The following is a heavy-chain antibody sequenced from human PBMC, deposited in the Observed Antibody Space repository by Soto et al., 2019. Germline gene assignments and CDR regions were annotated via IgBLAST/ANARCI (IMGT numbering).Heavy chain of an antibody. D-gene: IGHD6-19*01. CDR3: ARCIVAGRGWFDP. CDR1: GVSISSSIYY. V-gene: IGHV4-39*01. CDR2: IYYSGST. J-gene: IGHJ5*02. Sequence: PSETLSLTCTVSGVSISSSIYYWGWIRQPPGKGLEWIGSIYYSGSTYYNPPLKSRVTISVDTSKNQFSLKLSSVTAADTAVYYCARCIVAGRGWFDPWGQGTLVTVSS.